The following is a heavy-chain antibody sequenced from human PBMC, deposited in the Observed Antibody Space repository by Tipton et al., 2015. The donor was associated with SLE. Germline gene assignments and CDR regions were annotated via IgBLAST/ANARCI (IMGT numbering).Heavy chain of an antibody. CDR1: GYTFTGYY. Sequence: QSGPEVKKPGASVKVSCKASGYTFTGYYMHWVRQAPGQGLEWMGLINGNNGNTDYAQRFQGRVTMTTDTSTSTAYMELRSLRSDDTAVYYCARDAYSSSWRTRLGMDVWGQGTTVTVSS. J-gene: IGHJ6*02. D-gene: IGHD6-13*01. CDR2: INGNNGNT. V-gene: IGHV1-18*04. CDR3: ARDAYSSSWRTRLGMDV.